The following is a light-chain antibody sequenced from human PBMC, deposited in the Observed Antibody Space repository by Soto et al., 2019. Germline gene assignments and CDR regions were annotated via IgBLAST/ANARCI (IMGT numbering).Light chain of an antibody. V-gene: IGKV1-5*01. CDR2: DAS. CDR1: QRLSRW. J-gene: IGKJ1*01. CDR3: QQYNSHWT. Sequence: DIQMTQSPSTLSASVGARVTISCRDSQRLSRWLAWYQQKPGKAPHLLIYDASSLQGGVPSRCSGIGSGTEFTLTSSSQQPDDFATYYCQQYNSHWTFGQGTKVDIK.